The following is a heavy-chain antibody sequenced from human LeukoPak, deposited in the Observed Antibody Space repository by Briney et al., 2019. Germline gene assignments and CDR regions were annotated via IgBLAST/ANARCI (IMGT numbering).Heavy chain of an antibody. CDR3: AYSSGRAYYLDY. V-gene: IGHV3-23*01. CDR1: GFTFSSYG. Sequence: ETGGSLRLSCAASGFTFSSYGMSWGRQAPGKGLEWGSAISGSGGSTYYADSVKGRFTISRDNSKNTLYLQMNSLRAEDTAVYYCAYSSGRAYYLDYWGQGTLVTVSS. CDR2: ISGSGGST. J-gene: IGHJ4*02. D-gene: IGHD6-19*01.